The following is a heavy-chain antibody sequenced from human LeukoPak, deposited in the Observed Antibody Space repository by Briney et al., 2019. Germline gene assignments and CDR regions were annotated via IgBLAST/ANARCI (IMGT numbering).Heavy chain of an antibody. J-gene: IGHJ4*02. CDR3: AMYYYGSGANADYFDY. Sequence: SETLSLICTVCGGPISSYYWSWIRQPPGKGLVGIGYINSSGRTNYNPSLMSRVTIPVVTSKNQFSLKLSSVIAADTAVYYCAMYYYGSGANADYFDYWGQGTLVTVSS. CDR1: GGPISSYY. V-gene: IGHV4-59*08. CDR2: INSSGRT. D-gene: IGHD3-10*01.